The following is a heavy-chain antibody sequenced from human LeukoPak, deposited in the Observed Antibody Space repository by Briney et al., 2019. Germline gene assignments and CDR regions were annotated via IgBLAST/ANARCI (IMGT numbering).Heavy chain of an antibody. CDR2: IKKDGSDK. CDR1: GFTFSSTW. Sequence: AGTLRLSCAASGFTFSSTWMSWVRQAQGQGLEGVAHIKKDGSDKSYVYSVRGRFTISRDNAKNSLYLQLNSLRVEDTAMYYCARHSSGSYYTYWGQGTLVTVSS. J-gene: IGHJ4*02. CDR3: ARHSSGSYYTY. D-gene: IGHD3-10*01. V-gene: IGHV3-7*01.